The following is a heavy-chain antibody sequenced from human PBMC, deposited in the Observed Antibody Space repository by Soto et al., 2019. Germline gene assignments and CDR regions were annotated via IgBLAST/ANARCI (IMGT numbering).Heavy chain of an antibody. CDR3: ASDSYVGSRGLFDF. CDR2: IIPIFGTA. D-gene: IGHD1-26*01. CDR1: GGTFSSYA. J-gene: IGHJ4*02. Sequence: SVKVSCKASGGTFSSYAISWVRQAPGQGLEWMGGIIPIFGTANYAQKFQGRVTITADESTSTAYMELSSLRSEDTAVYYCASDSYVGSRGLFDFRGQRTLDPGSS. V-gene: IGHV1-69*13.